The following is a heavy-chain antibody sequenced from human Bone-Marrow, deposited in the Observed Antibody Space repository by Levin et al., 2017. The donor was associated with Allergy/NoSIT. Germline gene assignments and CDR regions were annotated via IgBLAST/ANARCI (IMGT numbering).Heavy chain of an antibody. CDR2: ISGSGGST. CDR1: GFAFGFAFNNYA. D-gene: IGHD4-17*01. Sequence: GGSLRLSCVASGFAFGFAFNNYAMSWVRQAPGKGLEWVSAISGSGGSTYYADSMKGRFTISRDNSKDTLYLQMNSLRVEDTARYYCAKAGTTVMLDYSYLDVWGEGTAVTVSS. V-gene: IGHV3-23*01. CDR3: AKAGTTVMLDYSYLDV. J-gene: IGHJ6*03.